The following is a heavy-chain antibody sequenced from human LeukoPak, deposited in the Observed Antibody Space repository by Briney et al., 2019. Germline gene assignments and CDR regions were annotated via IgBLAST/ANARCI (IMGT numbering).Heavy chain of an antibody. V-gene: IGHV3-74*01. CDR3: ASLTVGATGHC. CDR1: GFTISNYW. D-gene: IGHD1-26*01. CDR2: INPDGSYT. J-gene: IGHJ4*02. Sequence: PGGSLRLSCAASGFTISNYWMSWVRQAPGKGLVWVSRINPDGSYTGYADSVKGRFTISRDNAKNALYLQMNTLGAEDTAVYYCASLTVGATGHCWGQGILVTVSS.